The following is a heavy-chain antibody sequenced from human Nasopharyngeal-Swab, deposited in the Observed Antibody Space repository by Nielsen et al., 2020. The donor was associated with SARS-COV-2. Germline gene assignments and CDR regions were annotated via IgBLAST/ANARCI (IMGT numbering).Heavy chain of an antibody. CDR3: ASTSPSGSSWSNVYGS. CDR1: GGSFSGYY. D-gene: IGHD6-13*01. V-gene: IGHV4-34*01. J-gene: IGHJ4*02. Sequence: GSLRLSCAVYGGSFSGYYWSWIRQPPGKGLEWIGEINHSGSTNYNPSLKSRVTISVDTSKNQFSLKLSSVTAADTAVYYCASTSPSGSSWSNVYGSWGQGTLVTVSS. CDR2: INHSGST.